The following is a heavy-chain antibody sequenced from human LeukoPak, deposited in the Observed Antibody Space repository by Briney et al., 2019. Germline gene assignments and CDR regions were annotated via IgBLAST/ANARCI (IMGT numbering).Heavy chain of an antibody. CDR2: IYSGGST. Sequence: GGSLRLSCAASGFTVSSNYMSWVRQAPGKGLEWVSVIYSGGSTYYADSVKGRFTISRDNSKNTLYLQMNSLRAEDTAVYYCARDLGYYYYYMDVWGEGTTVTVSS. V-gene: IGHV3-66*02. D-gene: IGHD7-27*01. CDR1: GFTVSSNY. CDR3: ARDLGYYYYYMDV. J-gene: IGHJ6*03.